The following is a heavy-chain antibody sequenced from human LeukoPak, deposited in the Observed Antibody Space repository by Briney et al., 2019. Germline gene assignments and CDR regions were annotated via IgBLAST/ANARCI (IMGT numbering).Heavy chain of an antibody. V-gene: IGHV4-59*01. J-gene: IGHJ4*02. CDR2: IYYTGST. D-gene: IGHD3-10*01. CDR1: GGSISSYY. Sequence: SETLSLTCTVSGGSISSYYWSWIRQPPGKGLEWIGYIYYTGSTNYNPSLKSRVTISVDTSKNQFSLKLSSVTAADTAVYYCARNTYYYGSGAMTDYWGQGTLVTVSS. CDR3: ARNTYYYGSGAMTDY.